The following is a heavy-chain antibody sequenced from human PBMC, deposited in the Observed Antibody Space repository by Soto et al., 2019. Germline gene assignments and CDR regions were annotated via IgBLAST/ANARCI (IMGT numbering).Heavy chain of an antibody. CDR1: GFTFSSYD. J-gene: IGHJ4*02. D-gene: IGHD1-7*01. Sequence: EVQLAESGGGMVQPGGSLRLSCVASGFTFSSYDMHWVRQAPGKGLEYVSSISSNGVTTYYGNSVKGRFTISRDNSKNTLYLQMGSLRAEDMAVYYCVILVSGNYDYWGQGTLVTVSS. V-gene: IGHV3-64*01. CDR2: ISSNGVTT. CDR3: VILVSGNYDY.